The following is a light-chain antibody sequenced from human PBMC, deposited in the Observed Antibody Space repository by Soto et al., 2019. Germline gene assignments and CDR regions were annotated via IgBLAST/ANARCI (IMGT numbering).Light chain of an antibody. CDR1: SSNIGINI. J-gene: IGLJ2*01. Sequence: QSVLTQPPSVSAAPGQKVTISCSGGSSNIGINIVSWYQQLPGTAPKLLIYEDNKRPSGIPDRFSGSKSGTSATLGITALQTGDEADYYCASWDTSLNAAVFGGGTKLTVL. CDR3: ASWDTSLNAAV. CDR2: EDN. V-gene: IGLV1-51*02.